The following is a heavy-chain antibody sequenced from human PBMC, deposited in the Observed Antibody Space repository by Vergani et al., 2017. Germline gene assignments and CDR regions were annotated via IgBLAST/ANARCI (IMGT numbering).Heavy chain of an antibody. CDR2: INPSGGHT. CDR3: ARGDYGILTGYRY. D-gene: IGHD3-9*01. Sequence: QVPLVQSGSEVRKPGASVKVSCKTSGYTFSNYYMHWVRQAPGQGLEWMGIINPSGGHTNYAQKFQGRVTMTRDTSTSTVYMELSSLRSEDTAIYYCARGDYGILTGYRYWGQGTLVTVSA. J-gene: IGHJ4*02. CDR1: GYTFSNYY. V-gene: IGHV1-46*03.